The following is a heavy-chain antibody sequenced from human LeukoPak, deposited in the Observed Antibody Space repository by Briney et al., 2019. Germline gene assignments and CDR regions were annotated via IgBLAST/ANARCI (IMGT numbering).Heavy chain of an antibody. CDR1: GFTFSSYA. CDR2: ISGSGGTT. J-gene: IGHJ4*02. D-gene: IGHD3-10*01. Sequence: GGSLRLSCAASGFTFSSYAMSWVRQAPGKGLEWVSGISGSGGTTYYADSVKGRFTISRDTSKDTLYLQMNSLRAEDTAVYYCAKAYYYGSGSYPLPFDYWGQGTLVTVSS. V-gene: IGHV3-23*01. CDR3: AKAYYYGSGSYPLPFDY.